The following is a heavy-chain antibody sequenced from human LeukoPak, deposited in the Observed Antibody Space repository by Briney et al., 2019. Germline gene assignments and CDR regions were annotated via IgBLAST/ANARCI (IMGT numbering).Heavy chain of an antibody. V-gene: IGHV3-7*01. CDR2: IKKDGSQE. Sequence: AGGSLRLSCKASGFSFGSYWMSWVRQAAGKGPEWVANIKKDGSQEYYVDSVKGRFTISRDNAENSLYLQMSNLRVEDTAIYYCARDPQGRWSYNWFDPWSQGTLVTVSS. D-gene: IGHD2-15*01. CDR3: ARDPQGRWSYNWFDP. CDR1: GFSFGSYW. J-gene: IGHJ5*02.